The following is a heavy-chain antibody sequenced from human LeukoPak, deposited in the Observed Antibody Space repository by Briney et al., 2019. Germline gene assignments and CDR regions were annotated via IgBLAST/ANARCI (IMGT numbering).Heavy chain of an antibody. CDR3: AKGAHDYGDYGLTEYYYYMDV. D-gene: IGHD4-17*01. Sequence: GRSLRLSCAASGFTFSSYGMHWVRQAPGKGLEWVAVISYDGSNKYYADSVKGRFTISRDNSKNTLYLQMNSLRAEDTAVYYCAKGAHDYGDYGLTEYYYYMDVWGKGTTVTVSS. V-gene: IGHV3-30*18. CDR2: ISYDGSNK. J-gene: IGHJ6*03. CDR1: GFTFSSYG.